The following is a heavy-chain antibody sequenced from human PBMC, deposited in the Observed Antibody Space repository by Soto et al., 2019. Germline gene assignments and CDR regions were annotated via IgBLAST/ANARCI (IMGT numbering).Heavy chain of an antibody. V-gene: IGHV3-48*01. CDR1: GSMFSDWN. CDR3: AGAFDI. J-gene: IGHJ3*02. CDR2: ISSSASSM. Sequence: ELQLVESGGGLVQPGGSLRLSCEASGSMFSDWNMNWVRQAPGKGLEWVSYISSSASSMSYSDSVKGRFTISRDNAKNSLYLQMNSLRAEDTAVYYCAGAFDIWGQGTVVTVSS.